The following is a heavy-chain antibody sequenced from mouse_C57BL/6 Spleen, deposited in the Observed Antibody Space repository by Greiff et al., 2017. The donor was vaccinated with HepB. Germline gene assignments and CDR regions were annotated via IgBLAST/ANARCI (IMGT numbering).Heavy chain of an antibody. D-gene: IGHD2-2*01. V-gene: IGHV2-5*01. Sequence: VKLMESGPGLVQPSQCLSITCTVSGFSLTSYGVHWVRQSPGKGLEWLGVIWRGGSTDYNAAFMSRLSITKDNSKIQVFFNMNSLQADDTAIYYCAKGGLRQEYYFDYWGQGTTLTVSS. CDR1: GFSLTSYG. J-gene: IGHJ2*01. CDR3: AKGGLRQEYYFDY. CDR2: IWRGGST.